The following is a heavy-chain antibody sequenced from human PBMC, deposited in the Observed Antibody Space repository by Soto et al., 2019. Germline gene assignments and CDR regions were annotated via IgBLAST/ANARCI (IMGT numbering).Heavy chain of an antibody. Sequence: EVPLVESGGGLVQPGGSLRLSCAASGFTFSSYWMSWVRQAPGKGLEWVANIKPDGSEKYYVDSVKGRFTISRDNAKNSLYLQMNCLRAEDTAVYYSARASYNWKGNDYWGQGTLVTVSS. CDR1: GFTFSSYW. V-gene: IGHV3-7*03. J-gene: IGHJ4*02. CDR2: IKPDGSEK. CDR3: ARASYNWKGNDY. D-gene: IGHD1-1*01.